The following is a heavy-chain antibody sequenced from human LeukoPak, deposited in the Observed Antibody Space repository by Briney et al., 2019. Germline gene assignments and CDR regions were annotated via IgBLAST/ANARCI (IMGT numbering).Heavy chain of an antibody. J-gene: IGHJ4*02. CDR2: IYHSGST. CDR3: ASAAGVRHLTFPYDY. V-gene: IGHV4-38-2*02. D-gene: IGHD3-10*01. CDR1: GYSISSGYY. Sequence: PSETLSLTCTVSGYSISSGYYWGWIRQPPGKGLEWIGSIYHSGSTYYNPSLKSRVTISVDTSKNQFSLKLSSVTAADTAVYYCASAAGVRHLTFPYDYWGQGTLVTVSS.